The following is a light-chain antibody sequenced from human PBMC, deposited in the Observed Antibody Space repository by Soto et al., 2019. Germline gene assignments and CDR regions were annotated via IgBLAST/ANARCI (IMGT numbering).Light chain of an antibody. V-gene: IGKV3-20*01. CDR1: QSVSSGD. CDR2: GAS. Sequence: VLTQSPGTLSLSPGERATLFCRAGQSVSSGDLAWYQQKPGQAPRLLIYGASNRATGIPDRFSGSGSGTDFTLTISSQEPEDVAVYYCQHYRSSPLTFGGGTKVEIK. J-gene: IGKJ4*01. CDR3: QHYRSSPLT.